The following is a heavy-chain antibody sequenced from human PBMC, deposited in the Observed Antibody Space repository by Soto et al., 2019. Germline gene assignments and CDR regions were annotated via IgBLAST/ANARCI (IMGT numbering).Heavy chain of an antibody. CDR3: ARAGAYRFGY. CDR2: INSDGSTT. V-gene: IGHV3-74*01. J-gene: IGHJ4*02. CDR1: GFTFGSYW. D-gene: IGHD3-10*01. Sequence: EVQLVESGGDLVQPGGSLRLSCAASGFTFGSYWMHWVRQAPGKGLVWVSRINSDGSTTNYGDSVKGRVTISRDNAKSTLYLQMNSLRAQDTAVYYCARAGAYRFGYWGQGTLLTVSS.